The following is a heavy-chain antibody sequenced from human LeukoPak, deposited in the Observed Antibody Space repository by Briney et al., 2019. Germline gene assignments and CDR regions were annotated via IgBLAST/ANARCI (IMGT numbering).Heavy chain of an antibody. CDR3: ARDAPAGLGYCSSTGCYCYFDY. CDR2: IYYSWST. J-gene: IGHJ4*02. V-gene: IGHV4-59*01. Sequence: NPSETLSLTCTVSGGSISSYYWSWIRQPPGKGLEWIGYIYYSWSTNYNPSLKSRVTISVDTSNNQFSLKPSSVNAADTAVYYCARDAPAGLGYCSSTGCYCYFDYWGQGTLVTVSS. D-gene: IGHD2-2*01. CDR1: GGSISSYY.